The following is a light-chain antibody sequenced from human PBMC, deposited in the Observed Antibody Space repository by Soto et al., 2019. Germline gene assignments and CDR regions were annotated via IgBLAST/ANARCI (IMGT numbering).Light chain of an antibody. V-gene: IGKV2-30*01. CDR3: MQATHWPPT. Sequence: DVVMTQSPLSLPVSLGQPASISCKSSQGLLYGDGHTYLNWFQLRPGQSPRRLIYKVSDRDSGVPDRFSGSGSGTDFTLKISRVEADDVGLYSCMQATHWPPTFGQGTKVEIK. J-gene: IGKJ1*01. CDR1: QGLLYGDGHTY. CDR2: KVS.